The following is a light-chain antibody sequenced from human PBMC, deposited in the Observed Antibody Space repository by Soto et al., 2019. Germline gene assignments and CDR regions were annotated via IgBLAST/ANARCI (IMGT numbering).Light chain of an antibody. CDR2: MGS. J-gene: IGKJ2*01. V-gene: IGKV2-28*01. Sequence: DIVMTQSPLSLAVTPGEPASISCRSSQSLLDSNGYNYLDWYLQKPGQSPQLLIYMGSYRASGVPDRFSGSGSGTDFTLKISRVAAEDVGVYYCMQSLHTLNNFGQGTKLEIK. CDR3: MQSLHTLNN. CDR1: QSLLDSNGYNY.